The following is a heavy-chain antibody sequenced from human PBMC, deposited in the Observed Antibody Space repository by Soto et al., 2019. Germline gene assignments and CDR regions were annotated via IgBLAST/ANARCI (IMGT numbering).Heavy chain of an antibody. D-gene: IGHD3-3*01. CDR3: TRGSFLEWSCMDV. V-gene: IGHV1-46*02. CDR1: GYTFNRYY. CDR2: INPSGSIT. Sequence: QVQLVQSGAEVKKPGASVKVSCKASGYTFNRYYMHWVRQAPGQGLEWMGMINPSGSITSYTPQFQGTVTMTRDTSTSTVYMELSSLRSEDTAVYYCTRGSFLEWSCMDVWGQGTTVTVSS. J-gene: IGHJ6*02.